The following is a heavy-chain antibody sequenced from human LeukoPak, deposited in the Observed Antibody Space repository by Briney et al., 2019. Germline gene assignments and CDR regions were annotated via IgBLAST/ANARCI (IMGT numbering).Heavy chain of an antibody. CDR1: GFTFSSYW. CDR2: INSDGSST. J-gene: IGHJ3*02. Sequence: GGSLRLSCAASGFTFSSYWMHWVRQAPGKGLVWVSRINSDGSSTTYADSVKGRFTISRDNAKNTMYLQMNGLRAEDTAVYYCARDPSHDSSGREDAFDIWGQGTMVTVFS. V-gene: IGHV3-74*01. D-gene: IGHD3-22*01. CDR3: ARDPSHDSSGREDAFDI.